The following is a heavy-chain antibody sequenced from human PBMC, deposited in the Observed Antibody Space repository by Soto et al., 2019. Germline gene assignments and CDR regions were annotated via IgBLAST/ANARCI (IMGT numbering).Heavy chain of an antibody. CDR3: ARDNWNSY. V-gene: IGHV3-74*01. D-gene: IGHD1-7*01. J-gene: IGHJ4*02. CDR1: GFTFSNYW. CDR2: ISTDESST. Sequence: GGSLRLSCVASGFTFSNYWMHWVRQAPGKGLVWVSRISTDESSTNYADSVTGRFTISRDNAMNTLYLQMNSLRAEDTAVYYCARDNWNSYWGQGTLVTVSS.